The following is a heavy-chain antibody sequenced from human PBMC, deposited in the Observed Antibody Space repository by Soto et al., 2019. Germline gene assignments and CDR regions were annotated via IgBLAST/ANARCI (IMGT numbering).Heavy chain of an antibody. CDR2: IRSKAYGGTT. D-gene: IGHD1-26*01. CDR1: GFTFGDYA. Sequence: LGGSLRLSCTASGFTFGDYAMSWFRQAPGKGLEWVGFIRSKAYGGTTEYAASVKGRFTISRDDSKSIAYLQMNSLKTEDTAVYYCTTSGSSLMYYYYYGTDVWGQGTTVTVSS. CDR3: TTSGSSLMYYYYYGTDV. J-gene: IGHJ6*02. V-gene: IGHV3-49*03.